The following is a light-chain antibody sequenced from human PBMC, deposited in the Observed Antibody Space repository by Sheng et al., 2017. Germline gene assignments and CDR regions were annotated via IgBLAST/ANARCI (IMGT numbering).Light chain of an antibody. CDR1: QSVTSTF. Sequence: EIVLTQSPGTLSLSPGERATLSCRASQSVTSTFIIWYQQKVGQPLRLLIYGASSRATGVPDRFSGSGSGTDFTLTINGLEPEDFAMYYCQLYFNSPPGFTFGPGTKVEI. CDR2: GAS. CDR3: QLYFNSPPGFT. V-gene: IGKV3-20*01. J-gene: IGKJ3*01.